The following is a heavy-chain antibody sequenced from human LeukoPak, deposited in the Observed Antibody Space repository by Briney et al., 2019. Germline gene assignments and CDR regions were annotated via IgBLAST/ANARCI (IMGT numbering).Heavy chain of an antibody. Sequence: GGSLRLSCAASGFTFSSYGMHWVRQAPGKGLEWVAFIRYDGSNKYYADSVKGRFTISRENTKNTLYLQMNSLRAEDTGVYYCAKENSSYSSSWTQSYFYYYMDVWGKGTTVTISS. J-gene: IGHJ6*03. CDR2: IRYDGSNK. D-gene: IGHD6-13*01. V-gene: IGHV3-30*02. CDR1: GFTFSSYG. CDR3: AKENSSYSSSWTQSYFYYYMDV.